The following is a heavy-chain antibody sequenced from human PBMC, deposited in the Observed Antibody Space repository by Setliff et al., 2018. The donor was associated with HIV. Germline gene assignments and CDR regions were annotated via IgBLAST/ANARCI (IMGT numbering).Heavy chain of an antibody. J-gene: IGHJ4*02. Sequence: SETLSLTCTVSGGTISSSDYYWGWIRQPPGKGLEWIGRIYASGNTNYNPSLKGRVTISIDTSKNQFSLRLSSVTAADTAVYYCARHANGPYGPFGDLLYFDYWGLGTLVTVSS. CDR2: IYASGNT. D-gene: IGHD2-21*02. V-gene: IGHV4-39*01. CDR1: GGTISSSDYY. CDR3: ARHANGPYGPFGDLLYFDY.